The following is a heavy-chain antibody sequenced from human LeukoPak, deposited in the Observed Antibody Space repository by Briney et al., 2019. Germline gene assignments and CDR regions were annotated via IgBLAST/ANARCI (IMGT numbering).Heavy chain of an antibody. V-gene: IGHV1-2*02. CDR2: INPNNGGT. Sequence: ASVKVSCKASGYTFTDDDMHWVRQAPGQGLEWMGWINPNNGGTNYAQKFQGRVTMTRDTSISTAYMELSRLRSDDTAVYYCARERGQQVRFDPWGQGTLVTDSS. J-gene: IGHJ5*02. D-gene: IGHD6-13*01. CDR3: ARERGQQVRFDP. CDR1: GYTFTDDD.